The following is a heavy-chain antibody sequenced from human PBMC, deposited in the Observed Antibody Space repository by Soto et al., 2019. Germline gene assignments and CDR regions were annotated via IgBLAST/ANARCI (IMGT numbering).Heavy chain of an antibody. CDR1: GFTFSHSG. D-gene: IGHD6-13*01. CDR2: IVVGSGNT. CDR3: AADDGYGSSRSY. J-gene: IGHJ4*02. Sequence: QMQLVQSGPEVKKLGTSVKVSCKASGFTFSHSGVQRVRQARGQRLEWIGWIVVGSGNTNYAKKFKERVTITRHKSTSPAYIELRSLRSEDTAVYYCAADDGYGSSRSYRGQGTMVTISS. V-gene: IGHV1-58*01.